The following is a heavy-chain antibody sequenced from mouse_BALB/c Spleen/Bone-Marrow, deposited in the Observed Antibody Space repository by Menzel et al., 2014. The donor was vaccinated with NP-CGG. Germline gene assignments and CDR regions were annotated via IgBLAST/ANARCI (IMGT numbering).Heavy chain of an antibody. CDR3: ANLGRYAMDY. V-gene: IGHV1-84*02. J-gene: IGHJ4*01. CDR2: IYPGSGST. D-gene: IGHD3-1*01. CDR1: GYTFTDYY. Sequence: VQLQQSGPELVKPGASVKISCKASGYTFTDYYINWVKQKPGQGLEWIGWIYPGSGSTKYNEKFKGKATLTVDTSSSTAYMQLSSLASEDTAVYFSANLGRYAMDYWGQGTSVTVSS.